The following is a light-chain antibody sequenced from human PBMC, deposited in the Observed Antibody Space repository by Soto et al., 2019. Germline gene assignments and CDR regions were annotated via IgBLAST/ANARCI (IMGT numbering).Light chain of an antibody. V-gene: IGLV2-14*01. Sequence: QSALTQPASVSGSPGQSITLSCTGTSSDVGGYNYVSWYQQHPGKAPKLMIYEVSNRPSGVSNRFSGSKSGNTASLTISGLQADDDADYYCSSYTSSSTPYVFGTGTKVTVL. CDR1: SSDVGGYNY. J-gene: IGLJ1*01. CDR2: EVS. CDR3: SSYTSSSTPYV.